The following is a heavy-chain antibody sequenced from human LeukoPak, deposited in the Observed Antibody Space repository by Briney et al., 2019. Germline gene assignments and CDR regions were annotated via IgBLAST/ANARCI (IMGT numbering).Heavy chain of an antibody. CDR3: ARDRGPLTMVRGVIGWYFDL. CDR2: ISSSSSTI. D-gene: IGHD3-10*01. Sequence: GGSLRLSCAASGFTFSSYSMNWVRQAPGKGLEWVSYISSSSSTIYYADSVKGRFTISRDNAKNSLYLQMNSLRAEDTAVYYCARDRGPLTMVRGVIGWYFDLWGRGTLVTVSS. V-gene: IGHV3-48*04. J-gene: IGHJ2*01. CDR1: GFTFSSYS.